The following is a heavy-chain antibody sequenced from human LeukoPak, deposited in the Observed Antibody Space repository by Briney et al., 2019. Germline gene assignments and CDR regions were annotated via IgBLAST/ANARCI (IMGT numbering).Heavy chain of an antibody. CDR1: GGTFNNSA. V-gene: IGHV1-69*05. CDR3: ARDVHGDYGSGWFDP. J-gene: IGHJ5*02. D-gene: IGHD4-17*01. Sequence: AVKVSCKPSGGTFNNSAISWVRQAPGQGLEWLGGIMPLFGTAVYAQKFQGRVTITKDDSTRTVYLELTSLTSDDTAVYYCARDVHGDYGSGWFDPWGQGTLVSVSS. CDR2: IMPLFGTA.